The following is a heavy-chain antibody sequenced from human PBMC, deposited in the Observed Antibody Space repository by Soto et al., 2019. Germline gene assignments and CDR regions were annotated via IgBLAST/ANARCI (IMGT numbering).Heavy chain of an antibody. CDR2: ISSTTNYI. CDR1: GFTFTRYS. CDR3: ARESEDLTSNFDY. J-gene: IGHJ4*02. Sequence: GGSLRLSCAASGFTFTRYSMNWVRQAPGKGLEWVSSISSTTNYIYYGDSMKGRFTISRDNAKNSLYLKMNSLRAEDTAVYYCARESEDLTSNFDYWGQGTLVTVSS. V-gene: IGHV3-21*06.